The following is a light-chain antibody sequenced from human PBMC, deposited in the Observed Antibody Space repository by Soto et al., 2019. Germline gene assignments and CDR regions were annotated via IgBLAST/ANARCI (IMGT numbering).Light chain of an antibody. J-gene: IGKJ1*01. Sequence: EIVMTQSPAMLSVSPGERATLSCRASQNVNNRFAWYQQKAGQPPRLLIYGASTRDTGIPARFSGSGSGTEFTLTISSLQSEDFAVYYCQHFYSLPLLFGQGTKVEIK. CDR3: QHFYSLPLL. CDR1: QNVNNR. CDR2: GAS. V-gene: IGKV3-15*01.